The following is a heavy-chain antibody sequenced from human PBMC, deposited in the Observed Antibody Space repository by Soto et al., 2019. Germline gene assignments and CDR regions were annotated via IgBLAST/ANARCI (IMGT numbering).Heavy chain of an antibody. CDR2: ISYDGSNK. D-gene: IGHD6-19*01. CDR3: AREYSSGRYRYFDY. CDR1: GFTFSSYA. J-gene: IGHJ4*02. Sequence: QVQLVESGGGVVQPGRSLRLSCAASGFTFSSYAMHWVRQAPGKGLEWVAVISYDGSNKYYADSVKGRFTISRDNSKNTLYLQMNSLRAEDTAVYYCAREYSSGRYRYFDYWGQGTLVTVSS. V-gene: IGHV3-30-3*01.